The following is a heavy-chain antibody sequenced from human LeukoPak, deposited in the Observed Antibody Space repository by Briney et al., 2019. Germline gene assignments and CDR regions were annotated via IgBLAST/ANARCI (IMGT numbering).Heavy chain of an antibody. CDR1: GYTFTSYG. Sequence: ASVKVSCKASGYTFTSYGISGVRQAPGQGLEWMGWISAYNGNTNYAQKLQGRVTMTTDTSTSTAYMELRSLRSDDTAVYYCPRDSRYCSGGSCVSDYWGQGTLVTVSS. V-gene: IGHV1-18*01. D-gene: IGHD2-15*01. CDR2: ISAYNGNT. CDR3: PRDSRYCSGGSCVSDY. J-gene: IGHJ4*02.